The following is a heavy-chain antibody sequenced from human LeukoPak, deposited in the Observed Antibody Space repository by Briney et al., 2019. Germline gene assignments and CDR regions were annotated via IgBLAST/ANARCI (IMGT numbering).Heavy chain of an antibody. CDR3: ARFGHDGVETGEFDY. CDR1: GYTFIDYY. J-gene: IGHJ4*02. CDR2: VDPEDGET. Sequence: ASVKISCKVSGYTFIDYYMHWVQQAPGKGLEWMGLVDPEDGETIYAEKFQGRVTITADTSTDTAYMELSSLRSEDTAVYYCARFGHDGVETGEFDYWGQGTLVTVSS. D-gene: IGHD7-27*01. V-gene: IGHV1-69-2*01.